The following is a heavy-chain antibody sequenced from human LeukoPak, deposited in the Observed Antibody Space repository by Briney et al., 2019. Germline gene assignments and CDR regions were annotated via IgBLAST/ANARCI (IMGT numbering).Heavy chain of an antibody. D-gene: IGHD6-19*01. CDR1: GFTFSTYT. J-gene: IGHJ4*02. Sequence: GGSLRLSWIASGFTFSTYTMNWGRQAPWQGLQWVSSISSGNTFIYYADSLKGRFTVSRDNAKNSLYLQMNSLSADDTAVYYCARSFGASGSDYWGQGTLVTVSS. V-gene: IGHV3-21*01. CDR2: ISSGNTFI. CDR3: ARSFGASGSDY.